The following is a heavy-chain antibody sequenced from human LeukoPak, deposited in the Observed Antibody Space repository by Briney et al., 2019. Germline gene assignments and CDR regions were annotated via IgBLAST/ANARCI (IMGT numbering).Heavy chain of an antibody. Sequence: ASVKVSCKASGYTFTSYDINWVRQAPGQGLEWMGWINPNSGGTNYAQKFQGRVTMTRDTSIGTAYMELSRLTSDDTAVYYCARTQQLWLDYWGQGTLVTVSS. CDR2: INPNSGGT. CDR3: ARTQQLWLDY. D-gene: IGHD3-10*01. CDR1: GYTFTSYD. J-gene: IGHJ4*02. V-gene: IGHV1-2*02.